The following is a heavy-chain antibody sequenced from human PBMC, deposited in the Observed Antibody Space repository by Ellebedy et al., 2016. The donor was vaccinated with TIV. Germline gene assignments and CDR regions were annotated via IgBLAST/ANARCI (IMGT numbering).Heavy chain of an antibody. V-gene: IGHV3-21*01. CDR2: ISSGRSYI. J-gene: IGHJ4*02. Sequence: GESLKISCTASGFNFSTYTMNWVRQAPGKGLEWVSFISSGRSYIYYADSVKGRFTISRDNAKNSLYLQMNSLRAEDTAVYYTYSGGYWGQGTLVTVSS. CDR3: YSGGY. D-gene: IGHD1-26*01. CDR1: GFNFSTYT.